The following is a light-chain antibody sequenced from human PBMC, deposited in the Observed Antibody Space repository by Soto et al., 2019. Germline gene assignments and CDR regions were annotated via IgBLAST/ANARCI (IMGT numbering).Light chain of an antibody. V-gene: IGLV2-14*01. Sequence: QSALTQPASVSGSPGQSITISCTGTSSDVGGYNSVSWYQQHPGRAPKLIIYEVSHRPSGVSNRFSGSKSGNTASLTSSGLQAEDEAEYYCASYATSRPVVFGGGTKLTVL. J-gene: IGLJ2*01. CDR3: ASYATSRPVV. CDR1: SSDVGGYNS. CDR2: EVS.